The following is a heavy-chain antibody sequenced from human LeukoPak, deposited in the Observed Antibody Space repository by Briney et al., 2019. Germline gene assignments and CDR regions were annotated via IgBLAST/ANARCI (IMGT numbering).Heavy chain of an antibody. CDR1: GYTFTGYY. V-gene: IGHV1-2*02. J-gene: IGHJ3*02. CDR2: INPNSGGT. D-gene: IGHD6-13*01. Sequence: GASVKVSCKASGYTFTGYYMHWVRQAPGQGLEWMGWINPNSGGTNYAQKFQGRVTMTRDTSISTAYMELSRLRSDDTAVYHCARRNSSSWGRAFDIWGQGTMVTVSS. CDR3: ARRNSSSWGRAFDI.